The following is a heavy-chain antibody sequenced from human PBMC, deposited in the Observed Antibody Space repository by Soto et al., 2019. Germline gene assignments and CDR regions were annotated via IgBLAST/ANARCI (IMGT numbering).Heavy chain of an antibody. CDR2: MYSGGST. Sequence: EVQLVESGGGLVQPGGSLRLSCAASGFTVSSNYMSWVRQAPGKGLEWVSVMYSGGSTYYADSVTGRFTISRDNSKNTLYLHMNSLRAEDPAVDYCGRGREYWGQGPLVTVSS. CDR1: GFTVSSNY. CDR3: GRGREY. J-gene: IGHJ4*02. V-gene: IGHV3-66*01.